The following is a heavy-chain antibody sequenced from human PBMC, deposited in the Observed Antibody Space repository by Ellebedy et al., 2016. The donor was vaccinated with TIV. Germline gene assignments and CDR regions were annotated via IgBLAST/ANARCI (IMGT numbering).Heavy chain of an antibody. CDR3: VGAYRRGGGGEFAH. CDR1: GFIVSTND. Sequence: GGSLRLXCAASGFIVSTNDVSWVRQAPAKGLEWVSVFYYDGSTYYADSVKGRFTVSRDNSKNTVYLQMESLRAEDAAVYYCVGAYRRGGGGEFAHWGQGTLVTVSS. J-gene: IGHJ1*01. D-gene: IGHD3-16*01. CDR2: FYYDGST. V-gene: IGHV3-53*01.